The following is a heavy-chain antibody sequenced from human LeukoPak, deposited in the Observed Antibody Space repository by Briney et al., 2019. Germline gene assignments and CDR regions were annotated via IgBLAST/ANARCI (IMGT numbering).Heavy chain of an antibody. CDR2: IYYSGST. CDR3: AREVMYYDSSGYYYYYGMDV. D-gene: IGHD3-22*01. V-gene: IGHV4-30-4*01. J-gene: IGHJ6*02. Sequence: SQTLSLTCTVSGGSISSGDYYWSWIRQPPGKGLEWIGYIYYSGSTYYNPSLKGRVTISVDTSKNQFSLKLSSVTAADTAVYYCAREVMYYDSSGYYYYYGMDVWGQGTTVTVSS. CDR1: GGSISSGDYY.